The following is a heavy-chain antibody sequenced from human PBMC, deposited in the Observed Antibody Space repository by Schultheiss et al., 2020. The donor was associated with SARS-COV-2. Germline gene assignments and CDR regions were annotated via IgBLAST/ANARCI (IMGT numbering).Heavy chain of an antibody. J-gene: IGHJ4*02. CDR2: IYYSGST. CDR3: ARVGYYDSSGIDY. D-gene: IGHD3-22*01. CDR1: GGSITTYY. Sequence: SQTLSLTCTVSGGSITTYYWSWIRQPPGKRLEWIGYIYYSGSTYYNPSLKSRVTISVDTSKNQFSLKLSSVTAADTAVYYCARVGYYDSSGIDYWGQGTLVTVSS. V-gene: IGHV4-59*01.